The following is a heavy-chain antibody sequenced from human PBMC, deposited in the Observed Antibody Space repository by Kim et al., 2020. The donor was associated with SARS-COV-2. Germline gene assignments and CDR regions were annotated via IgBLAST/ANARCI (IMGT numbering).Heavy chain of an antibody. CDR2: IYYSGST. Sequence: SETLSLTCTVSGGSISSSSYYWGWIRQPPGKGLEWIGSIYYSGSTYYNPSLKSRVTISVDTSKNQFSLKLSSVTAADTAVYYCASRGLLWGAGERFSEYFQHWGQGTLVTVSS. D-gene: IGHD3-10*01. J-gene: IGHJ1*01. CDR1: GGSISSSSYY. CDR3: ASRGLLWGAGERFSEYFQH. V-gene: IGHV4-39*07.